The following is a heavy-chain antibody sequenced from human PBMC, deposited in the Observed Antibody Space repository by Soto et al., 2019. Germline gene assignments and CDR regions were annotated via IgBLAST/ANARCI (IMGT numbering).Heavy chain of an antibody. J-gene: IGHJ6*02. CDR3: ARGPRKQLVGARGYYYYGMDV. D-gene: IGHD6-6*01. CDR1: GFTFSSYS. V-gene: IGHV3-21*01. CDR2: ISSSSSYI. Sequence: GGSLRLSCAASGFTFSSYSMNWVRQAPGKGLEWVSSISSSSSYIYYADSVKGRFTISRDNAKNSLYLQMNSLRAEDTAVYYCARGPRKQLVGARGYYYYGMDVWGQGTTVTVYS.